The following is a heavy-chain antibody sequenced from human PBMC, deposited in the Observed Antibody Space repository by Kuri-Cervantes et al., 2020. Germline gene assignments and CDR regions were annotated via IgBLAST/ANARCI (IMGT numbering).Heavy chain of an antibody. CDR3: ARYSYGNGAYFDY. D-gene: IGHD5-18*01. J-gene: IGHJ4*02. V-gene: IGHV4-39*07. CDR2: SYYSGST. CDR1: GGSISSSSYY. Sequence: GSLRLSCTVSGGSISSSSYYWGWIRQPPGKGLEWIGSSYYSGSTYYNPSLKSRVTISVDTSKNQFSLKLSSVTAADTAVYYCARYSYGNGAYFDYWGQGTLVTVSS.